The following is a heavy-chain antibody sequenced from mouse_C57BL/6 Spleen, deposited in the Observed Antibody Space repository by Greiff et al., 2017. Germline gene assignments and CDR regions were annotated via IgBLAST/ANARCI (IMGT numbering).Heavy chain of an antibody. CDR2: IDPEDGET. D-gene: IGHD1-1*01. CDR3: ARMFTTVVSPDAMDY. V-gene: IGHV14-2*01. J-gene: IGHJ4*01. Sequence: VQLQQSGAELVKPGASVKLSCTASGFNIKDYYMHWVKQRTEQGLEWIGRIDPEDGETKYAPKFQGKATITADTSSNTAYLQRRSLTSEDTAVYYCARMFTTVVSPDAMDYWGQGTSVTVSS. CDR1: GFNIKDYY.